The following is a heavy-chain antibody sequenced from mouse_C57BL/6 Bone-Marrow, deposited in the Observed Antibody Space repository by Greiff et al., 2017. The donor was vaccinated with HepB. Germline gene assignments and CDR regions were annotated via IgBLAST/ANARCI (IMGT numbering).Heavy chain of an antibody. CDR1: GFTFSSYG. J-gene: IGHJ2*01. V-gene: IGHV5-6*01. CDR3: AREGIYYPYFDY. CDR2: ISSGGSYT. Sequence: EVQRVESGGDLVKPGGSLKLSCAASGFTFSSYGMSWVRQTPDKRLEWVATISSGGSYTYYPDSVKGRFTISRDNAKNTLYLQMSNLKSEDTAMYYCAREGIYYPYFDYWGQGTTLTVSS. D-gene: IGHD2-1*01.